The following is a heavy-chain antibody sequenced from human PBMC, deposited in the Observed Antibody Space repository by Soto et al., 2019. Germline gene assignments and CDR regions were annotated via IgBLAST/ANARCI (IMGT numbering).Heavy chain of an antibody. CDR2: VYHTGTT. J-gene: IGHJ6*02. V-gene: IGHV4-31*02. Sequence: SETLSLTCVVSGGHVSGDDLYWSWIRHLPGKGLEWIANVYHTGTTYYNPSLKSRVSMSVDTYQNQFSLILASVTAADTAVYYCARALVTDYNSRDYHYYFAMDVWGQGTSVT. D-gene: IGHD3-22*01. CDR1: GGHVSGDDLY. CDR3: ARALVTDYNSRDYHYYFAMDV.